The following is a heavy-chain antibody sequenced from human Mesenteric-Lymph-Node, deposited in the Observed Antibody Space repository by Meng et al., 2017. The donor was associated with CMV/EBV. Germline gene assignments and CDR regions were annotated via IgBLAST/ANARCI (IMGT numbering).Heavy chain of an antibody. CDR1: GYTFTGHY. D-gene: IGHD3-3*01. V-gene: IGHV1-2*02. Sequence: ASVKVSCKASGYTFTGHYMHWVRQAPGQGLEWVGWMNPNNGYTYYAQKFRGRVTMTRDTSISTAYMEVSRLTSDDTAVYYCARDRVRGYDFGSGIQDYWGQGALVTVSS. J-gene: IGHJ4*02. CDR3: ARDRVRGYDFGSGIQDY. CDR2: MNPNNGYT.